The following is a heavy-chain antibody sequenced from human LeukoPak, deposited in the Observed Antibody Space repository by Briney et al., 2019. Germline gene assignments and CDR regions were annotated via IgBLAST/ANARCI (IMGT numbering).Heavy chain of an antibody. Sequence: GGSLRLSCAASGNYLMHWVRQAPGKGLVWVSHINSDGSWTGYADSVKGRFTISKDNAKNTVYLQMNNLRAEDTAVYYCVSFYETYWGRGTLVTVSS. V-gene: IGHV3-74*01. CDR1: GNYL. CDR2: INSDGSWT. CDR3: VSFYETY. D-gene: IGHD2-2*01. J-gene: IGHJ4*02.